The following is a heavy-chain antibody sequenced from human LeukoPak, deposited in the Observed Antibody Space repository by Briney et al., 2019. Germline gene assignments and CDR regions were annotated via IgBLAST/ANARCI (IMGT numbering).Heavy chain of an antibody. CDR3: AKGRGSSNWYFFDH. J-gene: IGHJ4*02. V-gene: IGHV3-23*01. CDR2: ITSGLTT. D-gene: IGHD6-13*01. Sequence: GGSLRLSCAASGFTFSSYAMTWVRQAPGKGLEWVSTITSGLTTYYVDSVKGRVTISRDNSNNTLYLQMNSLRAEDTAVYHCAKGRGSSNWYFFDHWGQGTLVTVSS. CDR1: GFTFSSYA.